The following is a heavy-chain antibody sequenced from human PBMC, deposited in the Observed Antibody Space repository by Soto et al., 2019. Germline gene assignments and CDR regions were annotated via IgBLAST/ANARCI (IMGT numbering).Heavy chain of an antibody. D-gene: IGHD2-15*01. J-gene: IGHJ5*02. Sequence: ASVKVSCKGSGYTLPEVSMHWVRQAPGKGLEWMGGFDPEDGETIYAQKFQGRVTMTEDTSTDTAYMELSSLRSEDTAVYYCATALRFVVVAANGGWFAPWGQGTLVTVSS. CDR3: ATALRFVVVAANGGWFAP. V-gene: IGHV1-24*01. CDR2: FDPEDGET. CDR1: GYTLPEVS.